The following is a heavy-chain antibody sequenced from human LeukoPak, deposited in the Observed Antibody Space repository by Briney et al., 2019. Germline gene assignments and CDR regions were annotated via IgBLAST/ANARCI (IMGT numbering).Heavy chain of an antibody. J-gene: IGHJ3*02. CDR1: GYTFTSYF. V-gene: IGHV1-46*01. D-gene: IGHD2-15*01. CDR3: ARDCSGGSCYGAFDI. CDR2: INPSGGST. Sequence: ASVKVSCAASGYTFTSYFMHWVRQAPGQGLEWMGIINPSGGSTSYAQKFQGRVTMTRDTSTSTVYMELSSLRSEDTAVYYCARDCSGGSCYGAFDIWGQGTMVTVSS.